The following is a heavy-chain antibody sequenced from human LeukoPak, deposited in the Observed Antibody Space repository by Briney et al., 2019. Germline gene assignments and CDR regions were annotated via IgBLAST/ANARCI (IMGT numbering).Heavy chain of an antibody. CDR3: ARDRYTLWY. CDR2: IKQDGSEK. V-gene: IGHV3-7*01. D-gene: IGHD5-18*01. J-gene: IGHJ4*02. Sequence: GGSLRLSCAASGFTFSSYAMSWVRQAPGKGLEWVANIKQDGSEKYYVDSVKGRFTISRDNAKNSLYLQMNSLRAEDTAVYYCARDRYTLWYWGQGTLVTVSS. CDR1: GFTFSSYA.